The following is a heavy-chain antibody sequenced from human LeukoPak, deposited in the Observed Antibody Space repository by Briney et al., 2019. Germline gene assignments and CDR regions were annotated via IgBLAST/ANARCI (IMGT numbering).Heavy chain of an antibody. D-gene: IGHD6-6*01. Sequence: GGSLRLSCAASGFPVNSNYMSWVRQAPGKGLEWVSLIYTGGSTYYADSVKGRFTISRDNSKNTLYLQMNSLRPEDTAVYYCARGFGKVAANVFGGYTMDVWGQGTTVTVSS. CDR1: GFPVNSNY. CDR2: IYTGGST. J-gene: IGHJ6*02. CDR3: ARGFGKVAANVFGGYTMDV. V-gene: IGHV3-66*02.